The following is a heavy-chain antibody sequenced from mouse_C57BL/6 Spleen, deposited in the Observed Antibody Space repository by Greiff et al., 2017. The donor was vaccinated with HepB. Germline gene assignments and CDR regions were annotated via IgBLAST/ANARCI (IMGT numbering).Heavy chain of an antibody. CDR2: IDPSDSYT. CDR1: GYTFTSYW. Sequence: QVQLQQPGAELVKPGASVKLSCKASGYTFTSYWMQWVKQRPGQGLEWIGEIDPSDSYTNYNQKFKGKATLTVDTSSSTAYMQLSSLTSEDSAGYYCARGSSHFDYWGQGTTLTVSS. CDR3: ARGSSHFDY. J-gene: IGHJ2*01. V-gene: IGHV1-50*01. D-gene: IGHD1-1*01.